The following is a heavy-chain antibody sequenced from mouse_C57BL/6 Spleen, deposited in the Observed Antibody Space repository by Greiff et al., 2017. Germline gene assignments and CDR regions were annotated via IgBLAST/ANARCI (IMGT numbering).Heavy chain of an antibody. Sequence: VKLQESGAELARPGASVKLSCKASGYTFTSYGISWVKQRTGQGLEWIGEIYPRSGNTYYNEKFKGKATLTADKSSSTAYMELRSLTSEDSAVYFCATRDLYAMDYWGQGTSVTVSS. CDR2: IYPRSGNT. CDR1: GYTFTSYG. CDR3: ATRDLYAMDY. V-gene: IGHV1-81*01. J-gene: IGHJ4*01.